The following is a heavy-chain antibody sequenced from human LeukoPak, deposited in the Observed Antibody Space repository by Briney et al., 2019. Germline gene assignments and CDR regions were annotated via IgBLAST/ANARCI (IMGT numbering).Heavy chain of an antibody. V-gene: IGHV4-4*08. J-gene: IGHJ3*02. CDR3: ARRNDFHI. CDR2: IYSNEAT. Sequence: PSETLSLTCTVSGGSIKGYHWSWIRQPPGKGLEWIGYIYSNEATEYKPSLKSRVTISADTSKNQFSLKLTSVSAADTAIYYCARRNDFHIWGQGPMVTVSS. CDR1: GGSIKGYH.